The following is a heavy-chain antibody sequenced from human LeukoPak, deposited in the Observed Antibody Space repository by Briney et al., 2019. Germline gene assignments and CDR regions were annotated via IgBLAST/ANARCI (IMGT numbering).Heavy chain of an antibody. Sequence: PSETLSLTCAVSGASISSNNWWSWVRQPPGKGLEWIGEIHLGGRTNYNPSLKSRVTISLDKSNNQFSLELTSVTAADTAVYYCGRIGFSGYGTVDYWGQGTLVTVS. D-gene: IGHD5-12*01. CDR1: GASISSNNW. CDR3: GRIGFSGYGTVDY. V-gene: IGHV4-4*02. J-gene: IGHJ4*02. CDR2: IHLGGRT.